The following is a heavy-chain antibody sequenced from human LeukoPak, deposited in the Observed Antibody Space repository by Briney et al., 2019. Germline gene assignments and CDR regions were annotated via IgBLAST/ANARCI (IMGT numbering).Heavy chain of an antibody. J-gene: IGHJ5*02. Sequence: PGGSLRLSCAASGFTFSSYSMNWVRQAPGKGLEWVSSISSSSSYIYYADSVKGRFTISRDNAKNSLYLQMNSLRAEDTAVYYCARSDSSGWYPEYDPWGRGTLVTVSS. D-gene: IGHD6-19*01. CDR2: ISSSSSYI. CDR3: ARSDSSGWYPEYDP. V-gene: IGHV3-21*01. CDR1: GFTFSSYS.